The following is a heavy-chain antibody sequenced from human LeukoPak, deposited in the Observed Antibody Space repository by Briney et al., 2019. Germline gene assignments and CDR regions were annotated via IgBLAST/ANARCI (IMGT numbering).Heavy chain of an antibody. CDR1: GFTFSSYS. J-gene: IGHJ4*02. V-gene: IGHV3-21*01. D-gene: IGHD2-15*01. CDR3: ARRQGYCSGGSCFSLDY. CDR2: ISSSSSYI. Sequence: GGSLRLSCAASGFTFSSYSMNWVRQAPGKGLEWVSSISSSSSYINYADSVKGRFTISRDNAKNSLYLQMNSLRAEDTAVYYCARRQGYCSGGSCFSLDYWGQGTLVTVSS.